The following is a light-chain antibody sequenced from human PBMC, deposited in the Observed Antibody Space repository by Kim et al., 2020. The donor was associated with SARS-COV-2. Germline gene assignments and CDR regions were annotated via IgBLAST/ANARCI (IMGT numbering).Light chain of an antibody. CDR3: QQFNSYPIT. Sequence: SVGDRVTITCRASQGISSAVAWYQQKPGKAPKLLIYDAFILESGVPSRFSGSGSGTDFTLTLSSLQPEDVATYYCQQFNSYPITFGQGTRLEIK. CDR1: QGISSA. CDR2: DAF. J-gene: IGKJ5*01. V-gene: IGKV1-13*02.